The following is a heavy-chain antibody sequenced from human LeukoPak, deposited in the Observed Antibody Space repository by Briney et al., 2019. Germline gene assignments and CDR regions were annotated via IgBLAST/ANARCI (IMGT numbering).Heavy chain of an antibody. D-gene: IGHD4-23*01. CDR1: GGSISSGSYY. CDR2: IYTSGST. CDR3: AREIDYGGNSDY. J-gene: IGHJ4*02. Sequence: PSQTLSLTCTVSGGSISSGSYYWSWIRQPAGKGLEWIGRIYTSGSTNYNPSLKSRVTISVDTSKNQFSLKLSSVTAADTAVYYCAREIDYGGNSDYWGQGTVVTVSS. V-gene: IGHV4-61*02.